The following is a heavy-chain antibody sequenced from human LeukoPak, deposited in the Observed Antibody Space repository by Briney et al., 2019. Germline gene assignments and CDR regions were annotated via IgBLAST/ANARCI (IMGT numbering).Heavy chain of an antibody. J-gene: IGHJ4*02. V-gene: IGHV4-34*01. CDR2: INHSGTT. CDR1: GGSFSRYY. CDR3: ACGWYVGVDYFDY. D-gene: IGHD6-13*01. Sequence: SETLSLTCAVYGGSFSRYYWSWIRQTPGKGLEWIGEINHSGTTNYNPSLKSRVTISVDTSKNQFSLKLSSVTAADTAVYYCACGWYVGVDYFDYWGQGTLVTVSS.